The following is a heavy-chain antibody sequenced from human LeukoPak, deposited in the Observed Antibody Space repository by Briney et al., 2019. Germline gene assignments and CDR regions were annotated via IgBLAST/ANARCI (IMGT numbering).Heavy chain of an antibody. J-gene: IGHJ3*02. CDR2: LGNSDNNI. V-gene: IGHV3-11*04. CDR3: ARVGYCSSTSCYGAFDI. Sequence: PGGSLRLSCVGSGFTLSDYYTSWIRQAPGKGLEWVAVLGNSDNNIFYSDSVKGRFTISRDNAKNSVFLQMNSLRAEDTAVYYCARVGYCSSTSCYGAFDIWGQGTMVTVSS. D-gene: IGHD2-2*01. CDR1: GFTLSDYY.